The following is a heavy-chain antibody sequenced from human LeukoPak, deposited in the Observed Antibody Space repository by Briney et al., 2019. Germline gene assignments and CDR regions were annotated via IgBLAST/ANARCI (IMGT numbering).Heavy chain of an antibody. J-gene: IGHJ4*02. CDR2: IYTSGST. V-gene: IGHV4-61*09. CDR3: ARNRAYCSSTSCYIGGVGY. Sequence: SETLSLTCTVSGGSISSGSYYWSWIRQPAGKGLEWIGHIYTSGSTNYNPSLKSRVSISVDRSKNQFSLELSSVTAADTAVYYCARNRAYCSSTSCYIGGVGYWGQGTLVTVSS. CDR1: GGSISSGSYY. D-gene: IGHD2-2*02.